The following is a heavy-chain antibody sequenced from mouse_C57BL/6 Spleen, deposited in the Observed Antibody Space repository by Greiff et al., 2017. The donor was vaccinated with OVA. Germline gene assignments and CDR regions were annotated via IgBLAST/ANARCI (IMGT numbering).Heavy chain of an antibody. Sequence: QVQLQQSGAELVKPGASVKLSCKASGYTFTSYWMHWVKQRPGQGLEWIGMIHPNSGSTNYNEKFKSKATLTVDKSSSTAYMQLSSLTSEDSAVYYCARSRDPYAMDYWGQGTSVTVSS. J-gene: IGHJ4*01. CDR2: IHPNSGST. CDR3: ARSRDPYAMDY. CDR1: GYTFTSYW. D-gene: IGHD1-1*01. V-gene: IGHV1-64*01.